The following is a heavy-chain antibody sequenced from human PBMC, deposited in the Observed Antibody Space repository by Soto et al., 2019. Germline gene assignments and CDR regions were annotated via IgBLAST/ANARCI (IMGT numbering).Heavy chain of an antibody. D-gene: IGHD3-10*01. CDR3: ARDPRLLCFGELIAPGWFDP. V-gene: IGHV3-23*01. CDR1: GFIFSNHA. Sequence: HPGGSLRLSCAASGFIFSNHAMTWVRQAPGKGLEWVSSISGGGINTYYADSVKGRCTISRDNSKNSLYLQMNSLRDEDTAVYYCARDPRLLCFGELIAPGWFDPWGQGTLVPVSS. J-gene: IGHJ5*02. CDR2: ISGGGINT.